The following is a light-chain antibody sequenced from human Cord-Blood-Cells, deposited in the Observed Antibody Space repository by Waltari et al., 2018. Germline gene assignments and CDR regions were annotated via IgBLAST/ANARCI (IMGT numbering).Light chain of an antibody. CDR3: QQYNSYWT. J-gene: IGKJ1*01. V-gene: IGKV1-5*03. CDR2: KAS. Sequence: DIQMTQSPSTLSASVGDRVIISCRASQSISSWLALYQQKPGKAPQLLIYKASSLERGVPSRFSGSGDGTEYTLTISSLQPDDFATYYCQQYNSYWTFGQGTKVEIK. CDR1: QSISSW.